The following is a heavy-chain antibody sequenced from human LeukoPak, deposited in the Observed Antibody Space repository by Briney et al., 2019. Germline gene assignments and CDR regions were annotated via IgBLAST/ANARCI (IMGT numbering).Heavy chain of an antibody. CDR3: ARDARNSYGFGLFDY. V-gene: IGHV3-21*01. CDR1: GFTFSSYS. J-gene: IGHJ4*02. CDR2: ISSSSSYI. Sequence: PGGSLRLSCAASGFTFSSYSMNWVRQAPGKGLEWVSSISSSSSYIYYADSVKGRFTISRDNAKNSLYLQMNGLRAEDTAVYYCARDARNSYGFGLFDYWGQGTLVTVSS. D-gene: IGHD5-18*01.